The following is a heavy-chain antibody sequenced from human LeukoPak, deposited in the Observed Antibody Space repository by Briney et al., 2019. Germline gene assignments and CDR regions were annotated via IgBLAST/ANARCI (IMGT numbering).Heavy chain of an antibody. CDR3: ARSPYYDSSGYTNFDY. Sequence: GGSLRLSCAASGFTFDDYAMHWVRQAPGKGLEWVSGISWNSGSIGYADSVKGRFTISRDNAKSSLYLQMNSLRAEDTALYYCARSPYYDSSGYTNFDYWGQGTLVTVSS. CDR2: ISWNSGSI. J-gene: IGHJ4*02. V-gene: IGHV3-9*01. D-gene: IGHD3-22*01. CDR1: GFTFDDYA.